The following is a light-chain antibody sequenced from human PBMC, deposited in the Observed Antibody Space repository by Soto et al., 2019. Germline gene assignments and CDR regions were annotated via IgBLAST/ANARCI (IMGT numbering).Light chain of an antibody. Sequence: QSVLTQPPSVSGAPGQRVTISCTGSSSKVVTGYDVHWYQQLPGTAPQILIYGNSNRTSGVPDRFSGSMSGTSASLAITGLQADDEADYYCLFYDSNLSVVFGGGTKLTVL. CDR2: GNS. V-gene: IGLV1-40*01. J-gene: IGLJ2*01. CDR1: SSKVVTGYD. CDR3: LFYDSNLSVV.